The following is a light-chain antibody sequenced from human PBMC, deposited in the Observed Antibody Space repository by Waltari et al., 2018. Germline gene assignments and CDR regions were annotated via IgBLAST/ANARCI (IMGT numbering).Light chain of an antibody. CDR3: QVWDSSSDHPV. Sequence: SYVLTQPPSVSVAPGKTARITCGGNIIGRTRVHWYQQKPGQAPVLFIYYDSDRPSGIPERFSGSNSGNTATLTISRVEAGDEADYYCQVWDSSSDHPVFGGGTKLTVL. J-gene: IGLJ3*02. CDR2: YDS. V-gene: IGLV3-21*04. CDR1: IIGRTR.